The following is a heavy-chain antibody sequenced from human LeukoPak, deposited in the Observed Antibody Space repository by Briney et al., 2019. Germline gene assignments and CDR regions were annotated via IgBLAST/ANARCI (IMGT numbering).Heavy chain of an antibody. D-gene: IGHD3-10*01. CDR3: ARGRGGYTVRGVLGYNYYMDV. CDR2: ISGSGGST. Sequence: PGRSLRLSCAASGFTFSSYAMHWVRQAPGKGLEWVSAISGSGGSTYYADSVKGRFTISRDNAKNSMFLQMNSLRVEDTAVYYCARGRGGYTVRGVLGYNYYMDVWGKGTTVTISS. V-gene: IGHV3-23*01. J-gene: IGHJ6*03. CDR1: GFTFSSYA.